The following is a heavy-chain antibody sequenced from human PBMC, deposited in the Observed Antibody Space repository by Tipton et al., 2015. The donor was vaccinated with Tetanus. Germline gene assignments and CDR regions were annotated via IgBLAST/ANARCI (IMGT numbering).Heavy chain of an antibody. CDR2: IYTSGST. CDR1: GGSSSNYY. J-gene: IGHJ3*02. D-gene: IGHD3-10*01. V-gene: IGHV4-59*10. Sequence: TLSLTCSFFGGSSSNYYWSWIRQPPGKGLEWIGRIYTSGSTNYNPSLKSRVTMSVDTSKNQFSLKLSSVTAADTAVYYCASHYGSGSDDAFDIWGQGTMVTVSS. CDR3: ASHYGSGSDDAFDI.